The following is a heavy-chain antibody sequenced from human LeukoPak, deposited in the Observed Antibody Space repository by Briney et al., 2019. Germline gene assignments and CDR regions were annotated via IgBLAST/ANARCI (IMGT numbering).Heavy chain of an antibody. Sequence: SETLSLTCAVSGYSISCGYYWGWIRPPPGKGLEWIGSIYHSGSTYYNPSLKSRVTISVDTSKNQFSLKLSSVTAADTAVYYCARVYSSGWYYFDYWGQGTLVTVSS. D-gene: IGHD6-19*01. V-gene: IGHV4-38-2*01. CDR3: ARVYSSGWYYFDY. J-gene: IGHJ4*02. CDR1: GYSISCGYY. CDR2: IYHSGST.